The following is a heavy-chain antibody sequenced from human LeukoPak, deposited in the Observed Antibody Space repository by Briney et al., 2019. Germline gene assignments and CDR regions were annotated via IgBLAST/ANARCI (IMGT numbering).Heavy chain of an antibody. J-gene: IGHJ4*02. D-gene: IGHD3-16*02. V-gene: IGHV3-53*05. CDR2: IYSGGST. Sequence: GSLRLSCAASGFTVSSNYMSWVRQAPGKGLEWVSVIYSGGSTYYADSVKGRFSISRDNSKNTLYLQMNSLRAEDTAVYYCAKDPSYDYVWGSYRLGGDYWGQGTLVTVSS. CDR3: AKDPSYDYVWGSYRLGGDY. CDR1: GFTVSSNY.